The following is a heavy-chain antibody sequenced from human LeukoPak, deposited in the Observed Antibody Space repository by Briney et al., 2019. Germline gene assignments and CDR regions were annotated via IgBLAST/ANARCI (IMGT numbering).Heavy chain of an antibody. Sequence: GGSLRLSXAASGFTFDDYAMHWVRQAPGKGLEWVSGISWNSGSICYADSVKGRFTISRDNAKNSLYLQMNSLRAEDMALYYCAKANYYDSSGYYTGGAFDIWGQGTMVTVSS. CDR1: GFTFDDYA. D-gene: IGHD3-22*01. CDR2: ISWNSGSI. V-gene: IGHV3-9*03. CDR3: AKANYYDSSGYYTGGAFDI. J-gene: IGHJ3*02.